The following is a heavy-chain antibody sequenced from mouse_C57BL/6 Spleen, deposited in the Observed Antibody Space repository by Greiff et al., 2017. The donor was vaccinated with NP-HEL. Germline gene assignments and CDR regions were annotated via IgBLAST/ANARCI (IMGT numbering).Heavy chain of an antibody. Sequence: QVQLKQSGAELVKPGASVKISCKASGYAFSSYWMNWVKQRPGKGLEWIGQIYPGDGDTNYNGKFKGKATLTADKSSSTAYMQLSSLTSEDSAVYFCARPGSSYPYYFDYWGQGTTLTVSS. CDR3: ARPGSSYPYYFDY. CDR2: IYPGDGDT. D-gene: IGHD1-1*01. J-gene: IGHJ2*01. V-gene: IGHV1-80*01. CDR1: GYAFSSYW.